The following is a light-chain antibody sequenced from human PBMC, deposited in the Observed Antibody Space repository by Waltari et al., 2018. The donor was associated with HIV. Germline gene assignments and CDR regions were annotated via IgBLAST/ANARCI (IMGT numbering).Light chain of an antibody. V-gene: IGKV3-20*01. Sequence: EIVLTQSPGTLSLSPGTEATLSCRASHSFGDSGLAWYQHRPGQPPRLLMYGVSTRAPGVPERFSGSGSGTDFTLTISRLEPEDSAVYYCQHYVRSPYSFGQGTKLEIK. CDR3: QHYVRSPYS. J-gene: IGKJ2*03. CDR1: HSFGDSG. CDR2: GVS.